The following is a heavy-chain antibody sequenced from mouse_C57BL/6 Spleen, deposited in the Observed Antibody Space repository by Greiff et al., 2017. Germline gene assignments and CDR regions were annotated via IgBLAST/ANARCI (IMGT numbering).Heavy chain of an antibody. CDR1: GFNIKDYY. CDR2: IDPEDGDT. D-gene: IGHD1-1*01. V-gene: IGHV14-1*01. CDR3: TTSLRQSPLGY. Sequence: EVKLLESGAELVRPGASVKLSCTASGFNIKDYYMHWVKQRPEQGLEWIGRIDPEDGDTEYAPKFQGKATLTADTSSNTAYLQLSSLTSEDSAVYYCTTSLRQSPLGYWGQGTTLTVSS. J-gene: IGHJ2*01.